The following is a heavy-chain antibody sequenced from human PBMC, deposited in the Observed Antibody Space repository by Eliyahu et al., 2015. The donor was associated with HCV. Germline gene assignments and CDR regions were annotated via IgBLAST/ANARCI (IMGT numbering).Heavy chain of an antibody. CDR2: INTRTGYT. CDR3: VRASGRIGTVTVGDFLDY. CDR1: GXSFTDYS. J-gene: IGHJ4*02. Sequence: QVQLVQSGAXVKKPGASVXVSCRXSGXSFTDYSINWVRQAPGQGLEWLGFINTRTGYTMXAHKFPGRVTMTRDTSTATVYLELDSLRSEHTASYYCVRASGRIGTVTVGDFLDYWGQGTLVTVSS. D-gene: IGHD1-26*01. V-gene: IGHV1-46*01.